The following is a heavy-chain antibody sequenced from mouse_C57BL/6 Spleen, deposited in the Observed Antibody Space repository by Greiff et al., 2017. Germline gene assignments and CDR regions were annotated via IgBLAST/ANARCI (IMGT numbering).Heavy chain of an antibody. J-gene: IGHJ4*01. V-gene: IGHV2-3*01. D-gene: IGHD2-4*01. CDR3: AKPYYDYDGNDYAMDY. CDR2: IWGDGST. CDR1: GFSLTSYG. Sequence: VKLMESGPGLVAPSQSLSITCTVSGFSLTSYGVSWVRQPPGKGLEWLGVIWGDGSTNYHSALISRLSISKENSTSQVFLKLNSLQTEDTATYYCAKPYYDYDGNDYAMDYWGQGTSVTVSS.